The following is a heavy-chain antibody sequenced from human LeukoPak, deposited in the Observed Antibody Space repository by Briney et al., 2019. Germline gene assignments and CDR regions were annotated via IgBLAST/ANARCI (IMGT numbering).Heavy chain of an antibody. V-gene: IGHV3-53*01. CDR1: GFTVSSNY. J-gene: IGHJ6*02. D-gene: IGHD6-19*01. Sequence: GGSLRLSCAASGFTVSSNYMSWVRQAPGKGLEWVSVIYSGGSTDSAGSVKGRFTISRDNSKNTLYLQMNSLRAGDTAVYYCARDPSGRGMDVWGQGTTVTVSS. CDR2: IYSGGST. CDR3: ARDPSGRGMDV.